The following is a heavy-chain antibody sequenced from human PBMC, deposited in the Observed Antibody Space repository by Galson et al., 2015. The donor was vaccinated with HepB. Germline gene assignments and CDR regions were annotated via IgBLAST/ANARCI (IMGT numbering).Heavy chain of an antibody. J-gene: IGHJ6*02. Sequence: SVKVSCKASGYTFTSYGISWVRQAPGQGLEWMGWISAYNGNTNYAQKLQGRVTMTTDTSTSTAYMELRSLRSDDTAVYYCARRVESILGYYGMDVWGQGTTVTGSS. CDR1: GYTFTSYG. D-gene: IGHD2-21*01. CDR2: ISAYNGNT. V-gene: IGHV1-18*01. CDR3: ARRVESILGYYGMDV.